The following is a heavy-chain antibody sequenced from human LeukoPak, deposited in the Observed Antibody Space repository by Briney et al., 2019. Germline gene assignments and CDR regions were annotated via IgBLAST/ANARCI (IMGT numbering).Heavy chain of an antibody. V-gene: IGHV3-23*01. CDR1: GFTFSSYA. CDR2: ISGSGGST. CDR3: AKAPYSSSWYFDY. J-gene: IGHJ4*02. Sequence: GGSLRLSCAASGFTFSSYAMSWARQAPGKGLEWVSAISGSGGSTYYADSVKGRFTISRDNSKNTLYLQMNSLRAEDTAVYYCAKAPYSSSWYFDYWGQGTLVTVSS. D-gene: IGHD6-13*01.